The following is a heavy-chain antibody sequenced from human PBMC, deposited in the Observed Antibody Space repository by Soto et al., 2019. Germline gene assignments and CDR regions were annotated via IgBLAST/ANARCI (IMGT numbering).Heavy chain of an antibody. CDR3: AREGDYGGNFRCYSFDS. J-gene: IGHJ3*02. CDR2: IYYSGST. Sequence: QVQLQESGPGLVKPSQTLSLTCTGSGGSVSSGDYYWSWTRQPPGKGLEWIWYIYYSGSTYYNPSRRRRVTIAGVTTKNQFSLKLSSLSAGDSAVYYCAREGDYGGNFRCYSFDSWGQWTMVAVAS. D-gene: IGHD4-17*01. V-gene: IGHV4-30-4*01. CDR1: GGSVSSGDYY.